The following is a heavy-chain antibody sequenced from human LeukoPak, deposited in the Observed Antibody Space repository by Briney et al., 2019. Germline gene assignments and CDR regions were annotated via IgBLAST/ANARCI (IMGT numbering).Heavy chain of an antibody. D-gene: IGHD3-22*01. CDR3: AREGGYYDSSGYLDAFDI. CDR1: GFTVSSNY. J-gene: IGHJ3*02. Sequence: GGSLSLSCAASGFTVSSNYMSWVRQAPGKGLEWVSVIYSGGSTYYADSVKGRFTISRDNSKNTLYLQMNSLRAEDTAVYYCAREGGYYDSSGYLDAFDIWGQGTMVTVSS. V-gene: IGHV3-66*01. CDR2: IYSGGST.